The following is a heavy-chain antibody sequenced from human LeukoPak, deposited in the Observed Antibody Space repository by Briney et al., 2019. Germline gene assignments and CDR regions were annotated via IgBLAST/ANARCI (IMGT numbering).Heavy chain of an antibody. Sequence: MTGGSLRLSCAASGYTFTGYYMHWVRQAPGQGLEWMGWINPNSGGTNYAQKFQGRVTMTRDTSISTAYMELSRLRSDDTAVYYCARSLRGGDCYLSWGQGTLVTVSS. J-gene: IGHJ4*02. CDR3: ARSLRGGDCYLS. CDR1: GYTFTGYY. D-gene: IGHD2-21*02. V-gene: IGHV1-2*02. CDR2: INPNSGGT.